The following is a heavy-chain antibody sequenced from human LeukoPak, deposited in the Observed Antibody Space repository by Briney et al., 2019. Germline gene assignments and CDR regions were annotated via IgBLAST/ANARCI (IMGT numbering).Heavy chain of an antibody. CDR1: GGSISSYY. D-gene: IGHD6-13*01. CDR2: IYYSGST. J-gene: IGHJ4*02. Sequence: PSETLSLTCTVSGGSISSYYWSWIRQPPGKGLEWIGYIYYSGSTNYNPSLKSRVTISVDTSKNQFSLKLSSVTAADTAVYYCARRSIAAAGKGFDYWGQGTLITVSS. V-gene: IGHV4-59*08. CDR3: ARRSIAAAGKGFDY.